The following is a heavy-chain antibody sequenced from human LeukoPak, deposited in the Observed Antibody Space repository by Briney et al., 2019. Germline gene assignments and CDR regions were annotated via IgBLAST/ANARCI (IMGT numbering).Heavy chain of an antibody. CDR2: IDPSDSYT. CDR3: ARGGRYNWFDP. V-gene: IGHV5-10-1*01. J-gene: IGHJ5*02. CDR1: GYSFTSYW. D-gene: IGHD1-14*01. Sequence: GESLKISCQGSGYSFTSYWISWVRPMPGKGLEWMGRIDPSDSYTNYSPSFQGHVTISADKSISTAYLQWSSLKASDTAMYYCARGGRYNWFDPWGQGTLVTVSS.